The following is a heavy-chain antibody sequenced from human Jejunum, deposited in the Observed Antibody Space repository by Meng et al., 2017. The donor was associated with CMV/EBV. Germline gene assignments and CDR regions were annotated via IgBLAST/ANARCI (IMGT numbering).Heavy chain of an antibody. CDR1: RFDYYA. J-gene: IGHJ4*02. V-gene: IGHV3-9*01. Sequence: RFDYYAMHWVRPAPGKGLEWVSGISWNSGAIGYADSIKGRFTISRDNGKNTLYLQMNDLRPEDTAFYYCAKSTRGYYDTTGYVESWGQGTPVTVSS. CDR3: AKSTRGYYDTTGYVES. D-gene: IGHD3-22*01. CDR2: ISWNSGAI.